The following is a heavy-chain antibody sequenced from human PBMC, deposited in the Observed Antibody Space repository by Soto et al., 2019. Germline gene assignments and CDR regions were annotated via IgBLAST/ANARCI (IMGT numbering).Heavy chain of an antibody. D-gene: IGHD6-19*01. CDR1: GGTFSSYA. CDR2: IIPIFGTA. V-gene: IGHV1-69*01. CDR3: ARAHEIGVAGTRYFDY. J-gene: IGHJ4*02. Sequence: QVQLVQSGAEVKKPGSSVKVSCKASGGTFSSYAISWVRQAPGQGLEWMGGIIPIFGTANYAQKFQGRVTITADESTSTDYMELSSLRSEDTAVYYCARAHEIGVAGTRYFDYWGQGTLVTVSS.